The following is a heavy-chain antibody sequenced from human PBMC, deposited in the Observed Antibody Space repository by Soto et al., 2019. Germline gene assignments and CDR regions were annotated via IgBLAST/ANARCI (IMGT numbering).Heavy chain of an antibody. CDR3: ARDARPPIQLGPGAYYGMDV. J-gene: IGHJ6*02. D-gene: IGHD5-18*01. CDR2: ISSSSSTI. Sequence: GGSLRLSCAASGFTFRNYSMNWVRQAPGKGLEWVSYISSSSSTIYYADYVKGRFTISRDNAKNSLYLQMNSLRDEDTAVYYCARDARPPIQLGPGAYYGMDVWGQGTTVTVSS. V-gene: IGHV3-48*02. CDR1: GFTFRNYS.